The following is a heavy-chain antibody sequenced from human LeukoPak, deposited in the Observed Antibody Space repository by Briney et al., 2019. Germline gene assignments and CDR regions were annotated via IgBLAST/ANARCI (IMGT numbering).Heavy chain of an antibody. CDR3: ARAVSRPGRFDP. CDR2: IYYSGST. CDR1: GGSISSYY. Sequence: SETLSHTCSVSGGSISSYYWSWIRQPPWKGLEWIGYIYYSGSTNYNPSLKSRVTISVDTSKNQFSLKLSSVTAADTAVYYCARAVSRPGRFDPWGQGTLVTVSS. J-gene: IGHJ5*02. V-gene: IGHV4-59*01.